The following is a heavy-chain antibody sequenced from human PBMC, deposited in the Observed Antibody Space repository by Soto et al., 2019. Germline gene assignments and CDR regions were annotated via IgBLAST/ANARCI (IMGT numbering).Heavy chain of an antibody. CDR3: ARARGNDWYSDY. CDR1: GFSFSDYS. Sequence: PGGSLRLSCTASGFSFSDYSFNWVRQAPGKGLEWVSSITHTRTNAYYADSVKGRFTISKDSADNSLILQMTSLRAEDTAVYHCARARGNDWYSDYWGQGTIVTFSS. V-gene: IGHV3-21*06. J-gene: IGHJ4*02. CDR2: ITHTRTNA. D-gene: IGHD2-21*02.